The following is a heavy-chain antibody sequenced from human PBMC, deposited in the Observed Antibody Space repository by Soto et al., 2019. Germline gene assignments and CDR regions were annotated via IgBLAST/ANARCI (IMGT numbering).Heavy chain of an antibody. CDR3: AKRYSSYNYYYYYMDV. J-gene: IGHJ6*03. D-gene: IGHD4-4*01. CDR2: ISGSGGST. CDR1: GFTFSSYA. V-gene: IGHV3-23*01. Sequence: GGSLRLSCAASGFTFSSYAMSWVRQAPGKGLEWVSAISGSGGSTYYADSVKGRFTISRDNSKNTLYLQMNSLRAEDTAVYYCAKRYSSYNYYYYYMDVWGKGTTVTVSS.